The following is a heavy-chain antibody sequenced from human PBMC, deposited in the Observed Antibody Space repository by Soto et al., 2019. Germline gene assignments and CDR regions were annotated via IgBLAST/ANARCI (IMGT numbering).Heavy chain of an antibody. CDR2: ISYDGSNK. V-gene: IGHV3-30*18. J-gene: IGHJ4*02. CDR1: GFTFSSYG. CDR3: AKDRHSPYNFDY. D-gene: IGHD1-20*01. Sequence: HPGGSLRLSCAASGFTFSSYGMHWVRQAPGKGLEWVAVISYDGSNKYYADSVKGRFTISRDNSKDTLYLQMNSLRAEDTAVYYCAKDRHSPYNFDYWGQGTLVTVSS.